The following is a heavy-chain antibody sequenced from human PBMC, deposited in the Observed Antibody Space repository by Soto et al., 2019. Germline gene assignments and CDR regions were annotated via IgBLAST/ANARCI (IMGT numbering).Heavy chain of an antibody. D-gene: IGHD3-9*01. CDR2: IYHSGST. V-gene: IGHV4-59*12. CDR1: GGSISSYY. J-gene: IGHJ5*02. CDR3: ARGDYDILTGWTNWFDP. Sequence: SETLSLTCTVSGGSISSYYWSWIRQPPGKGLEWIGYIYHSGSTNYNPSLKSRVTISVDKSKNQFSLKLSSVTAADTAVYYCARGDYDILTGWTNWFDPWGQGTLVTVSS.